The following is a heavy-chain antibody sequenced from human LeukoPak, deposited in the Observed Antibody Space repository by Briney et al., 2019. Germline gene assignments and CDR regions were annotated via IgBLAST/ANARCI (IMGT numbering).Heavy chain of an antibody. CDR1: GYTFSSYG. CDR3: ERPQKLGLWYPDAHYYYYGMDV. J-gene: IGHJ6*02. CDR2: ISAYNGNT. D-gene: IGHD5-12*01. Sequence: GASVKVSCKASGYTFSSYGISWVRQAPGQGLEWMGWISAYNGNTNYAQKLQGRVTMTTDTSTSTAYMELRSLRSDDTAVYYCERPQKLGLWYPDAHYYYYGMDVWGQGTTVTVSS. V-gene: IGHV1-18*01.